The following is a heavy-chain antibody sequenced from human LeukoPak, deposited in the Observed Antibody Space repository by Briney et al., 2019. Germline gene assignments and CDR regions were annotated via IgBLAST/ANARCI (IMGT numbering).Heavy chain of an antibody. V-gene: IGHV4-59*01. Sequence: SETLSLTCTVSGGSISSYYWSWIRQPPGKGLEWMGYIYYSGSTNYNPSLKSRVTISVDTSKNQFSLKLSSVTAADTAVYYCARVSGSYLDYWGQGTLVTVSS. CDR2: IYYSGST. CDR1: GGSISSYY. J-gene: IGHJ4*02. D-gene: IGHD1-26*01. CDR3: ARVSGSYLDY.